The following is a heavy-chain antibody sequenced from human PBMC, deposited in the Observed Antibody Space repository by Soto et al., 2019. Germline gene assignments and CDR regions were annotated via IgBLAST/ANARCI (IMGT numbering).Heavy chain of an antibody. J-gene: IGHJ4*02. V-gene: IGHV1-18*01. CDR1: GYTLTELS. D-gene: IGHD3-9*01. CDR2: ISAYNGNT. Sequence: GASVKVSCKVSGYTLTELSMHWVRQAPGQGLEWLGWISAYNGNTNYAHKLQGRVTMTTDTSTSTAYMELRSLRSDDTAVYYCARSYYDILTGVPYYFDYWGQGTLVTVSS. CDR3: ARSYYDILTGVPYYFDY.